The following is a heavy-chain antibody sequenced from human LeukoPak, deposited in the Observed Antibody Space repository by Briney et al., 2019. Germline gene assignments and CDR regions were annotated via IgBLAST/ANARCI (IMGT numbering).Heavy chain of an antibody. V-gene: IGHV4-4*02. CDR2: VHLNGRT. CDR3: AREENYGDFDF. CDR1: GGSISSTNW. D-gene: IGHD1-7*01. J-gene: IGHJ4*02. Sequence: SGTLPLTCGVSGGSISSTNWWTWVRQPPGGGLEWIGEVHLNGRTHYSPSLESRVTMSVDMSENHISLKLSSVTAADTAVYFCAREENYGDFDFWGQGTLVTVSS.